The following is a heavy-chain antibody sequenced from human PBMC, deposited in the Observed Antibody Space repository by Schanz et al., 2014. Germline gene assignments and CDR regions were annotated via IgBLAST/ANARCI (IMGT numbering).Heavy chain of an antibody. CDR3: AREPLSGYNWFDP. J-gene: IGHJ5*02. V-gene: IGHV4-31*03. D-gene: IGHD6-25*01. CDR2: ISYSGST. Sequence: QVQLQESGPGLVKPSQTLSLTCTVSGGSVSSGGDYWSWIRQPTGKGLEWIGFISYSGSTYYNPSLKSRVTISVDAPKNQFSLKLSSVTAADTAVYYCAREPLSGYNWFDPWGQGSLVTVSS. CDR1: GGSVSSGGDY.